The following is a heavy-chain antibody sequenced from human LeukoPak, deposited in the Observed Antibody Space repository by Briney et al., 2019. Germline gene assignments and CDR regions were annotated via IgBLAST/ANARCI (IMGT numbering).Heavy chain of an antibody. J-gene: IGHJ3*02. CDR1: GFTFSDYY. Sequence: GSLRLSCAASGFTFSDYYMSWIRQAPGKGLEWIGEINHSGSTNYNPSLKSRVTISVDTSKNQFSLKLSSVTAADTAVYYCARGPPVDIVVVPAATDAFDIWGQGTMVAVSS. V-gene: IGHV4-34*01. D-gene: IGHD2-2*01. CDR3: ARGPPVDIVVVPAATDAFDI. CDR2: INHSGST.